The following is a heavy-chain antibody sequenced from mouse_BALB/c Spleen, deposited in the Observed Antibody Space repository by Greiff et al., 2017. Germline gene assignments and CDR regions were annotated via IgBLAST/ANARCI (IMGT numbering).Heavy chain of an antibody. CDR1: GYSITSGYY. D-gene: IGHD2-14*01. Sequence: EVQLVESGPGLVKPSQSLSLTCSVTGYSITSGYYWNWIRQFPGNKLEWMGYISYDGSNNYNPSLKNRISITRDTSKNQFFLKLNSVTTEDTATYYCARDDYRYEAWFAYWGQGTLVTVSA. V-gene: IGHV3-6*02. J-gene: IGHJ3*01. CDR3: ARDDYRYEAWFAY. CDR2: ISYDGSN.